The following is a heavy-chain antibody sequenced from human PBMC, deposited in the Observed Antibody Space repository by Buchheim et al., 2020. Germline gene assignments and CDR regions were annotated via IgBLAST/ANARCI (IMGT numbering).Heavy chain of an antibody. CDR2: ISGSGGST. Sequence: EVQLVESGGGLVQPGGSLRLSCAASGFTFSSYAMSWVRQAPGKGLEWVSAISGSGGSTYYADSVKGRFTLSRDNSKNTQYLQMNSLRAEDTAVYYCAKDYGSGSYYYYYYGMDVWGQGTT. V-gene: IGHV3-23*04. D-gene: IGHD3-10*01. CDR1: GFTFSSYA. J-gene: IGHJ6*02. CDR3: AKDYGSGSYYYYYYGMDV.